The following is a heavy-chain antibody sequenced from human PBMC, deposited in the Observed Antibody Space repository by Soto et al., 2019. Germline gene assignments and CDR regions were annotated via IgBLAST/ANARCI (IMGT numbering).Heavy chain of an antibody. V-gene: IGHV3-21*06. J-gene: IGHJ4*02. CDR1: GFTFSTYS. Sequence: EVRLVESGGGLVRPGGSLRLSCAASGFTFSTYSMSWVRQAPGKGLEWVSSISSGSTYIYYADSVKGRLTVSRDNAKNSLYLQMNSLRAEDTAVYYCARVLNNYGSGSYYLNNWGQGTLVTVSS. CDR2: ISSGSTYI. CDR3: ARVLNNYGSGSYYLNN. D-gene: IGHD3-10*01.